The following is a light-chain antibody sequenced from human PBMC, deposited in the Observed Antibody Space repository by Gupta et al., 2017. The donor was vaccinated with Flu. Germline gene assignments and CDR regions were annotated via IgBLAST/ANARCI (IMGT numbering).Light chain of an antibody. CDR3: SSYTSSSTRV. CDR2: EVS. J-gene: IGLJ1*01. V-gene: IGLV2-14*01. Sequence: PGQSITISCTGTSSGYNYVSCYQHHPGNAPILIFSEVSNRPSGIASRFSASKSGTTASTTISGLQAEDEAYYYCSSYTSSSTRVLGTGTKLTVL. CDR1: SSGYNY.